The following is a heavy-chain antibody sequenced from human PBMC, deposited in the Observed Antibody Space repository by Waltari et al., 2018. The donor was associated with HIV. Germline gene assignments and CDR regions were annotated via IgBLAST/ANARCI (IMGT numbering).Heavy chain of an antibody. CDR1: GFTFSSYS. CDR3: ARDYSGTYADFDY. V-gene: IGHV3-48*01. Sequence: EVQLVESGGGLVQPGGSLRLSCAASGFTFSSYSMNWVRQAPGKGREGVLYISSSGSTIYYADSVRGRFTISRDNAKNSLYLQLNSLRAEDTAVYYCARDYSGTYADFDYWGQGTLVTVSS. D-gene: IGHD1-26*01. CDR2: ISSSGSTI. J-gene: IGHJ4*02.